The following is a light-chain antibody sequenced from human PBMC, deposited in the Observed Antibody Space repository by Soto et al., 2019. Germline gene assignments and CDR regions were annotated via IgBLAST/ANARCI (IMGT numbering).Light chain of an antibody. CDR2: GAS. CDR1: QSVSSSY. Sequence: EIVLTQSPGTLSLSPGERATLSCRASQSVSSSYLAWYQQKPGQAPRLLIYGASSRATGIPDRFSGSGSEIDFTITISRLAPVDFAVYYCQQYGSSPNTFGQGTRLEIK. CDR3: QQYGSSPNT. V-gene: IGKV3-20*01. J-gene: IGKJ5*01.